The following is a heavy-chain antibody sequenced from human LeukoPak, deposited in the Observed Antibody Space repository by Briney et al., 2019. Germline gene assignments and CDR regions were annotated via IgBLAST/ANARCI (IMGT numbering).Heavy chain of an antibody. Sequence: GGSLRLSCAASGFTFSIYAMSWVRQAPGKGLEWVSAISGSGGSTYYADSVKGRFTISRDNSKNTLYLQMNSLRAEDTAVYYCARQGGRSGWDLWYFDYWGQGTLVTVSS. D-gene: IGHD6-19*01. CDR2: ISGSGGST. J-gene: IGHJ4*02. CDR1: GFTFSIYA. V-gene: IGHV3-23*01. CDR3: ARQGGRSGWDLWYFDY.